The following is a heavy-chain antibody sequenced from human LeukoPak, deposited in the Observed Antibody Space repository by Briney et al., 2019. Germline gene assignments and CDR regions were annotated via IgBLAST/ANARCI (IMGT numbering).Heavy chain of an antibody. Sequence: ASVKVSCKASGYTFTDYYMHWVRQAPGQGLEWMGWINPKSGATNYAQKFQGRVTMTRDTSISTACMELSRLRSDDTAMYYCARGSYSSCDYWGQGTLVTVSS. CDR2: INPKSGAT. CDR1: GYTFTDYY. V-gene: IGHV1-2*02. CDR3: ARGSYSSCDY. J-gene: IGHJ4*02. D-gene: IGHD6-19*01.